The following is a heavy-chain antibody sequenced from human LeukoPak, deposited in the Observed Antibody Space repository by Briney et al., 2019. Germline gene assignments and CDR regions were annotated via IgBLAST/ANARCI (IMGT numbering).Heavy chain of an antibody. CDR1: GFTFSSYG. V-gene: IGHV3-30*03. CDR2: ISYDGSNK. D-gene: IGHD3-22*01. J-gene: IGHJ4*02. CDR3: ASSQGGYPFDY. Sequence: GGSLRLSCAASGFTFSSYGMHWVRQAPGKGLEWVAVISYDGSNKYYADSVKGRFTISRGNSKNTLYLQMNSLRAEDTAVYYCASSQGGYPFDYWGQGTLVTVSS.